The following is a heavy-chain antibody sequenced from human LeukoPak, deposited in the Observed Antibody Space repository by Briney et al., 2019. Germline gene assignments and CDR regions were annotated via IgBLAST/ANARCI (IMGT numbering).Heavy chain of an antibody. V-gene: IGHV3-7*02. CDR2: IKEDGSQK. D-gene: IGHD5-18*01. CDR1: GFTFSNYW. Sequence: GGSLRLSCVAAGFTFSNYWMSWVRQAPGKGLEWVANIKEDGSQKYYVDSVKGRFTISRDNAKNSLYLQMNSLRAEDTAVYYCARAVDTAMVIVSFFDYWGQGPLVTVSS. J-gene: IGHJ4*02. CDR3: ARAVDTAMVIVSFFDY.